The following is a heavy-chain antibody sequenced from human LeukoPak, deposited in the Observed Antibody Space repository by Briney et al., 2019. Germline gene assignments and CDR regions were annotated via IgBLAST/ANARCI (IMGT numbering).Heavy chain of an antibody. CDR2: SYYSGST. CDR3: ARQHRYSYNEVTHFDS. D-gene: IGHD5-24*01. J-gene: IGHJ4*02. V-gene: IGHV4-39*02. Sequence: SDTLSLTCTVSGVSITSRNYYWGWIRQSPGTGLEWIASSYYSGSTYYSASLQSRVSISVDASKNHFSLRLTAVTAADTGVYFCARQHRYSYNEVTHFDSWGQGTLVTVSS. CDR1: GVSITSRNYY.